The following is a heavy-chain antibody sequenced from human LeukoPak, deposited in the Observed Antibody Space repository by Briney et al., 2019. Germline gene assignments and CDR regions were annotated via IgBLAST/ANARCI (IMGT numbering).Heavy chain of an antibody. V-gene: IGHV3-30-3*01. Sequence: GGSLRLSCAASGFTFSSYAMHWVRQAPGKGLEWVAVISYDGSNKYYADSVKGRFTISRDNSKNTLYLQMNSLRAEDTAVYYCARETMNYYDSSGYYYFDYWGQGTLVTVSS. CDR3: ARETMNYYDSSGYYYFDY. CDR1: GFTFSSYA. CDR2: ISYDGSNK. J-gene: IGHJ4*02. D-gene: IGHD3-22*01.